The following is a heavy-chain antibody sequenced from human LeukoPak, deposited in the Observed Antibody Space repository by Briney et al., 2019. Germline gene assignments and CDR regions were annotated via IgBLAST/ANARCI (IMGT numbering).Heavy chain of an antibody. CDR2: IHDRGSD. J-gene: IGHJ1*01. CDR1: GASITTTNFW. Sequence: SETLSLTCSVSGASITTTNFWWTWIRQSPGRGLEWIGYIHDRGSDQSNPALESRATLSVDPSTIQFSLKLNSVTAADTAVYYCARYGLVEFRNAFQYWGQGILVSVSS. CDR3: ARYGLVEFRNAFQY. D-gene: IGHD6-6*01. V-gene: IGHV4-61*01.